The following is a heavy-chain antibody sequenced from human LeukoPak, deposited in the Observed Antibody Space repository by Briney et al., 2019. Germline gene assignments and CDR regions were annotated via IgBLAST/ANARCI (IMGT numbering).Heavy chain of an antibody. CDR1: GFTFSSYG. V-gene: IGHV3-15*01. D-gene: IGHD3-22*01. Sequence: GSLRLSCAASGFTFSSYGMHWVRQAPGKGLEWVGRITGNTDGGTTDYAAPVKGRFTISRDDSKNTLYLQMNSLKTEDTAVYYCTSAPGDSLGYGNDYWGQGTLVTVSS. CDR2: ITGNTDGGTT. J-gene: IGHJ4*02. CDR3: TSAPGDSLGYGNDY.